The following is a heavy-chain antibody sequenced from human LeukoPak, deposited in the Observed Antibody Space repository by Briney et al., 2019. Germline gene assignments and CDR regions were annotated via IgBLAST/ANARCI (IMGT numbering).Heavy chain of an antibody. CDR3: ARDGSIVGDN. D-gene: IGHD1-26*01. CDR1: GYTFSEYY. V-gene: IGHV1-2*02. Sequence: ASVKVSCKASGYTFSEYYIHWVRQAPGQGLEWMGWTNPNRGATNYVQKFQGRITMTSDKSVSTVYMELSRLRSDDTAVYYCARDGSIVGDNWGQGTLVTVSS. J-gene: IGHJ4*02. CDR2: TNPNRGAT.